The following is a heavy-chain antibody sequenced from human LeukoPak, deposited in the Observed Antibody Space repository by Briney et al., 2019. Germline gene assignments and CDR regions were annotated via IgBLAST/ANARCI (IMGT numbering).Heavy chain of an antibody. J-gene: IGHJ4*02. CDR2: ISYDGSNK. V-gene: IGHV3-30*04. CDR3: ARRAYSSGWTIDY. CDR1: GFTFSSYA. D-gene: IGHD6-19*01. Sequence: PGRSLRLSCAASGFTFSSYAMHWVRQAPGKGLEWVAVISYDGSNKYYADSVKGRFTISRDNSKNTLYLQMNSLRAEDTAVYYCARRAYSSGWTIDYWGQGTLVTVSS.